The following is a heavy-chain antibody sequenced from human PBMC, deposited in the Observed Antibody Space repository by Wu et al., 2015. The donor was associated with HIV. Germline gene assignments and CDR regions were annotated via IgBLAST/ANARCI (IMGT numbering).Heavy chain of an antibody. V-gene: IGHV1-69*12. CDR3: ARSFSETSSWYNRPPNAFQI. Sequence: QVQLVQSGAEVKRPGSSVKVSCKASGGTFSNYAITWVRQAPGQGLGWMGGIITIFNITNYAQKFQDRVTFLADASTSTAYMEVSSLRSEDTAVYYCARSFSETSSWYNRPPNAFQIWGQGTMVTVSS. D-gene: IGHD6-13*01. CDR1: GGTFSNYA. CDR2: IITIFNIT. J-gene: IGHJ3*02.